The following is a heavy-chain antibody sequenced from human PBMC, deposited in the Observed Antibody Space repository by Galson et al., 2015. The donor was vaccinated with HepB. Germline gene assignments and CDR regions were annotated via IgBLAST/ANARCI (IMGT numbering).Heavy chain of an antibody. CDR3: ARDHAYAFDV. D-gene: IGHD2-2*01. Sequence: SLRLSCAASTFIFSTYSMNWVRQAPGKGLEWVSYISSSSTNIYSADSVKGRFTISRDNAKNSVYLQMNSLRAEDTAVYYCARDHAYAFDVWGQGTMVTVSS. J-gene: IGHJ3*01. CDR1: TFIFSTYS. CDR2: ISSSSTNI. V-gene: IGHV3-48*04.